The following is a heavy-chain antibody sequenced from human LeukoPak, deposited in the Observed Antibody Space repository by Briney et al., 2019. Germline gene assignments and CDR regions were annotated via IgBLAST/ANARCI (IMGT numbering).Heavy chain of an antibody. V-gene: IGHV4-39*01. D-gene: IGHD6-19*01. J-gene: IGHJ4*02. CDR2: IYYSGST. Sequence: SETLSLTCAVYGGSFSSYYWGWIRQPPGKGLEWIGSIYYSGSTYYNPSLKSRVTISVDTSKNQFSPKLSSVTAADTAVYYCARREWLVLGPFDYWGQGTLVTVSS. CDR3: ARREWLVLGPFDY. CDR1: GGSFSSYY.